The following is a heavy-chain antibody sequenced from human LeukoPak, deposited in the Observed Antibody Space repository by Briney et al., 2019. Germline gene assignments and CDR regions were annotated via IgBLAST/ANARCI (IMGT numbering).Heavy chain of an antibody. Sequence: GGSLRLSCAASGFTFNSYWMHWVRQAPGKGLVWVSRINSDGSGTIDADFVKGRFTISRDNTKNSVYLEMNSLKVEDTAVYYCAREFSWSGRDIWGQGTLVTVSS. D-gene: IGHD1-14*01. J-gene: IGHJ1*01. CDR3: AREFSWSGRDI. CDR2: INSDGSGT. CDR1: GFTFNSYW. V-gene: IGHV3-74*01.